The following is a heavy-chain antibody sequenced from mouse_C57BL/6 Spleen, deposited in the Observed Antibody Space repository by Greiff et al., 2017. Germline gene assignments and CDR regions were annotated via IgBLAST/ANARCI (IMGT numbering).Heavy chain of an antibody. J-gene: IGHJ1*03. CDR1: GFTFSDYG. D-gene: IGHD1-1*01. CDR2: ISSGSSTI. Sequence: DVKLQESGGGLVKPGGSLKLSCAASGFTFSDYGMHWVRQAPEKGLEWVAYISSGSSTIYYADTVKGRFTISRDNAKNTLFLQMTSLRSEDTAMYYCASYYGSSYWYFDVWGTGTTVTVSS. V-gene: IGHV5-17*01. CDR3: ASYYGSSYWYFDV.